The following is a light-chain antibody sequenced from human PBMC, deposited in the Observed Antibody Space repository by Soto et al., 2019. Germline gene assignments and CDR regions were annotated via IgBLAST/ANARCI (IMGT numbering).Light chain of an antibody. Sequence: AIRMTQSPSSLSASTGDRVTITCRASEGISSYLAWYQQKPGKAPQLLIYAASTLQSVVPSRFGGSGSGTTFPLTISCLQSEDFATYCCQQYYSDSGGTFGQGTRLEIK. CDR1: EGISSY. J-gene: IGKJ5*01. CDR3: QQYYSDSGGT. V-gene: IGKV1-8*01. CDR2: AAS.